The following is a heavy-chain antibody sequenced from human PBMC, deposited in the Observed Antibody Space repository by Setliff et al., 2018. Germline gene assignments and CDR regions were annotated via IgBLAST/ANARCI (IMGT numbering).Heavy chain of an antibody. J-gene: IGHJ4*02. V-gene: IGHV3-33*01. CDR1: GFTFSTHA. Sequence: GGSLRLSCGASGFTFSTHAMHWVRQAPGKGLEWVAMIWSDGNNQFYPGSVKGRFTVSRDNSKNSLYLQMNSLRAEDTAVYYCARSENCGATNCSPYDFWGQGALVTVSS. CDR2: IWSDGNNQ. CDR3: ARSENCGATNCSPYDF. D-gene: IGHD2-21*01.